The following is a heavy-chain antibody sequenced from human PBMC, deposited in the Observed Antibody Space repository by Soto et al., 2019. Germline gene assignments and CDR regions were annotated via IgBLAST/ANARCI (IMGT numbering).Heavy chain of an antibody. J-gene: IGHJ3*02. CDR2: IYYSGST. Sequence: QVQLQESGPGLVKPSQTLSLTCTVSGGSISSGDYYWSWIRQPPGKGLEWIGYIYYSGSTYYNPSLKSRVSISVGTSKDQFSLKLSSVTAADTGVYYCDSDRGLQGDFLDAFDIWGQGTMVTVSS. D-gene: IGHD2-21*02. CDR1: GGSISSGDYY. V-gene: IGHV4-30-4*01. CDR3: DSDRGLQGDFLDAFDI.